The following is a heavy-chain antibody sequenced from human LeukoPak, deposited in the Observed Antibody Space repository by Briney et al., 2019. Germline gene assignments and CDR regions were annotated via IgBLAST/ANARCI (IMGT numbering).Heavy chain of an antibody. CDR1: GFTFSSYS. D-gene: IGHD2-15*01. CDR3: ARDHSDIVVGPGPDYYYYYMDV. V-gene: IGHV3-21*01. CDR2: ISSSSSYI. Sequence: PGGSLRLSCAASGFTFSSYSMNWVRQAPGKGLEWVSSISSSSSYIYYADSVKGRFTISRDNAKNSLYLQMNSLRAEDTAVYYCARDHSDIVVGPGPDYYYYYMDVWGKGTTVTVSS. J-gene: IGHJ6*03.